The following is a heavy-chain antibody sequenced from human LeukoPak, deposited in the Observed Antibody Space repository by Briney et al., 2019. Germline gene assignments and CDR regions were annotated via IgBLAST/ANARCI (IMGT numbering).Heavy chain of an antibody. Sequence: SVKVSCKASGGTFSSYAISWLRQAPGQGLEWMGKIIPILGIANYAQKFQGRVTITADKSTSTAYMELSSLRSEDTAVYYCARSEGYCSGGSCYSDIWGQGTMVTVSS. D-gene: IGHD2-15*01. J-gene: IGHJ3*02. V-gene: IGHV1-69*04. CDR1: GGTFSSYA. CDR3: ARSEGYCSGGSCYSDI. CDR2: IIPILGIA.